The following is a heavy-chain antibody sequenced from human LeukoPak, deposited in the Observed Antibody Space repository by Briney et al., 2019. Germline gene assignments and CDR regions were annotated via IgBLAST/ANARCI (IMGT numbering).Heavy chain of an antibody. J-gene: IGHJ4*02. D-gene: IGHD5/OR15-5a*01. CDR1: GYSISSGYY. CDR3: ARDRLGLFDY. V-gene: IGHV4-38-2*02. Sequence: SETPPLTCTVSGYSISSGYYWGWIRQPPGKGLEWIGSIYHSGSTYYNPSLKSRVTIPADTSKNQFSLKLSSVTAADTAVYYCARDRLGLFDYWGQGTLVTVSS. CDR2: IYHSGST.